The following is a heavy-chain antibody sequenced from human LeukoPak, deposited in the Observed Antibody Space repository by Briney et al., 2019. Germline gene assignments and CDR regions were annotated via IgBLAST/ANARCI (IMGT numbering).Heavy chain of an antibody. V-gene: IGHV4-4*02. CDR2: IYHSGST. J-gene: IGHJ6*03. CDR1: GGSISSSNW. D-gene: IGHD4-17*01. Sequence: PSQTLSLTCTVSGGSISSSNWWSWVRQPPGKGLEWIGEIYHSGSTNYNPSLKSRVTISVDKSKNQFSLKLSSVTAADTAVYYCAREGSDYGLYYYMDVWGKGTTVTVSS. CDR3: AREGSDYGLYYYMDV.